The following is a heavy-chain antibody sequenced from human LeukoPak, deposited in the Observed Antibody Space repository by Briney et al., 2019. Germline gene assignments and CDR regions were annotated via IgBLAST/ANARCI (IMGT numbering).Heavy chain of an antibody. CDR3: ARSLYTSYTYFHH. J-gene: IGHJ1*01. V-gene: IGHV4-59*01. Sequence: SETLSLTCIVSGDSISSYYWSWIRQPPGKGLEWIGDIYFSGSTNYNPSLKSRVTISVDTSKNQFSLKLTSVTAADTAVYFCARSLYTSYTYFHHWGQGTLVTVSS. CDR1: GDSISSYY. D-gene: IGHD3-16*01. CDR2: IYFSGST.